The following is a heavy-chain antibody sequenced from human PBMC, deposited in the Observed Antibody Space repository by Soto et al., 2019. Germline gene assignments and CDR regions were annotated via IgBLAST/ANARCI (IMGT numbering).Heavy chain of an antibody. D-gene: IGHD3-22*01. Sequence: EVQLLESGGGLVQPGGSLRLACAASRFTFSNYAMSWVRQAPGKGLEWVSVISDSGGSTYYADSVKGRFTISRDNSNNQLYGQMNSLRAEDTAVYYCAKDSSGYYGGFDSWGQGTLVTVSS. V-gene: IGHV3-23*01. CDR2: ISDSGGST. CDR1: RFTFSNYA. J-gene: IGHJ4*02. CDR3: AKDSSGYYGGFDS.